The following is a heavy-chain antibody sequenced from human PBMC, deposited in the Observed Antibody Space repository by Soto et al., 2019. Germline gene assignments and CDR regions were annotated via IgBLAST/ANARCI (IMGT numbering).Heavy chain of an antibody. CDR2: VGSGGSST. CDR3: ARDNWNSY. D-gene: IGHD1-1*01. J-gene: IGHJ4*02. CDR1: GFTFSTDW. Sequence: EMQLVESGGELVQPGGSLRLSCVASGFTFSTDWLHWLRQAPGKGLVWVSRVGSGGSSTNYADSVKGRFTISRDNAKNTLYLQMSSLRAEDTGVYYCARDNWNSYWGQGTRVTVSS. V-gene: IGHV3-74*01.